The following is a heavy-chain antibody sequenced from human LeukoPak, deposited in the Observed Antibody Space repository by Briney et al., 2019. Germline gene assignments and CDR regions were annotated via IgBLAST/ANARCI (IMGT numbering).Heavy chain of an antibody. J-gene: IGHJ4*02. Sequence: SVKVSCXASGRGFTGLAVTWLRHVPGQGFEWMGRIIPIIDATHYAQKFQDRVTITADESTSTAYMELHSLRSEDTAVYFCASSLLRMADLLPSHFDYWGQGTLVTVSS. V-gene: IGHV1-69*11. CDR3: ASSLLRMADLLPSHFDY. D-gene: IGHD3-10*01. CDR1: GRGFTGLA. CDR2: IIPIIDAT.